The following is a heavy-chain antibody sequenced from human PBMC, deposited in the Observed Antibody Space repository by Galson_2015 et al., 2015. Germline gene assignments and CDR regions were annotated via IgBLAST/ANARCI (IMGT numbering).Heavy chain of an antibody. D-gene: IGHD3-3*01. J-gene: IGHJ4*02. CDR1: GFTFSSYA. V-gene: IGHV3-30-3*01. CDR2: ISYDGSNK. Sequence: SLRLSCAASGFTFSSYAMHWVRQAPGKGLEWVAVISYDGSNKYYADSVKGRFTISRDNSKNTLYLQMNSLKTEDTAVYYCTRDRENYDFWSGYYTRDYWGQGTLVTVSS. CDR3: TRDRENYDFWSGYYTRDY.